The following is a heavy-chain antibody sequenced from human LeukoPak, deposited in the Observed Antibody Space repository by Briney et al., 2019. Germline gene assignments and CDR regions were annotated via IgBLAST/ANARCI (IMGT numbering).Heavy chain of an antibody. CDR3: ARGRVDTAMVGYYYYYYMDV. CDR2: INHSGST. J-gene: IGHJ6*03. D-gene: IGHD5-18*01. V-gene: IGHV4-34*01. Sequence: SETLSLTCAVYGGSFSGYYWSWIRQPPGKGLEWIGEINHSGSTNYNPSLKSRVTISVDTSKNQFSLKLSSVTAADTAVYYCARGRVDTAMVGYYYYYYMDVWGKGTTVTISS. CDR1: GGSFSGYY.